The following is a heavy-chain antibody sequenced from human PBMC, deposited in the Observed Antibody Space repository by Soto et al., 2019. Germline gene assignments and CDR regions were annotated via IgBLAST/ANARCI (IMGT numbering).Heavy chain of an antibody. CDR3: AKAFGRSYKYYYYMDV. V-gene: IGHV3-9*01. D-gene: IGHD3-10*01. J-gene: IGHJ6*03. CDR2: ISWNSGSI. Sequence: PGGSLRLSCAASGFTFDDYAMHWVRQAPGKGLEWVSGISWNSGSIGYADSVKGRFTISRDNAKNSLYLQMNSPRAEDTALYYCAKAFGRSYKYYYYMDVWGKGTTVTVSS. CDR1: GFTFDDYA.